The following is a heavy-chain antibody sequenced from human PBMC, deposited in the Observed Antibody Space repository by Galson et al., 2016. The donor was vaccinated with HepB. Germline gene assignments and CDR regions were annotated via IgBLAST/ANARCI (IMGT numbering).Heavy chain of an antibody. CDR1: EFTFSTYG. J-gene: IGHJ3*02. Sequence: SLRLSCAASEFTFSTYGMHWVRQAPGKGLEWVALIWHDGSNKYYADSVKGRFTIFRDNAKNSLYLQMNSLRVVDTAVYYCARPRDNYGHAIDIWGQGTMVTVSS. D-gene: IGHD3-10*01. V-gene: IGHV3-33*03. CDR2: IWHDGSNK. CDR3: ARPRDNYGHAIDI.